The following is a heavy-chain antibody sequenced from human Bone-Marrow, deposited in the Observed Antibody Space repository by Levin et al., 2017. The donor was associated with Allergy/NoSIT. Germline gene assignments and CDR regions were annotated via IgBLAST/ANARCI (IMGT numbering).Heavy chain of an antibody. CDR1: DFSLNIRGVG. J-gene: IGHJ4*02. CDR2: IYWDDEK. D-gene: IGHD3-22*01. Sequence: SGPTLVKPTQTLMLTCTFSDFSLNIRGVGVGWVRRPPGKALEWLAVIYWDDEKDYSPSLKNRLTITKDTSTKQVVLTMTNMDPVDTATYYCVHTTLIVTDIKDELYFDFWGQGTLVTVSS. V-gene: IGHV2-5*02. CDR3: VHTTLIVTDIKDELYFDF.